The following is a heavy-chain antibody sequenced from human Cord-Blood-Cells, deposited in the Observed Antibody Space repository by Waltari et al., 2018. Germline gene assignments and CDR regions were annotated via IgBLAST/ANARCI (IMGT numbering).Heavy chain of an antibody. CDR2: INHSGST. CDR3: ARNYGSGSPFDY. CDR1: GGSFSGSY. V-gene: IGHV4-34*01. J-gene: IGHJ4*02. Sequence: QVQLQQWGAGLLKPSETLSLTCAVYGGSFSGSYWSWIRQPPGKGLEWSGEINHSGSTNYNPSLKSRVTISVDTSKNQFSLKLSSVTAADTAVYYCARNYGSGSPFDYWGQGTLVTVSS. D-gene: IGHD3-10*01.